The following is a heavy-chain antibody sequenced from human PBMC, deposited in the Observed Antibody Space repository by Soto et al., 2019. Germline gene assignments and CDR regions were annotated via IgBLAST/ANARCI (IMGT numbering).Heavy chain of an antibody. CDR3: ARDSWYSSSIDGMDV. CDR1: GFTFSSYA. V-gene: IGHV3-30-3*01. J-gene: IGHJ6*02. Sequence: QVQLVESGGGVVQPGRSLRLSCAASGFTFSSYAMHWVRQAPGKGLEWVAVISYDGSNKYYADTVKGRITISRDNSKNTLYMQMNSLRAEDTAVYYCARDSWYSSSIDGMDVWGQGTTVTVSS. CDR2: ISYDGSNK. D-gene: IGHD6-6*01.